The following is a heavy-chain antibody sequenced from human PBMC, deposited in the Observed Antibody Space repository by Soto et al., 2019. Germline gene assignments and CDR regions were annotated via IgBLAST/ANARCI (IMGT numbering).Heavy chain of an antibody. D-gene: IGHD3-3*02. V-gene: IGHV4-39*01. CDR3: AGPMSTFSPLDY. Sequence: PSETLSLTCTVSGDSISSSSYYWVWIRQPPGKGLEWVGNINYSGSTYYNPSLKSRVTISVDTSKNQFSLKLTSVTAADTAVYYCAGPMSTFSPLDYWGQGAPVTVPQ. CDR2: INYSGST. CDR1: GDSISSSSYY. J-gene: IGHJ4*02.